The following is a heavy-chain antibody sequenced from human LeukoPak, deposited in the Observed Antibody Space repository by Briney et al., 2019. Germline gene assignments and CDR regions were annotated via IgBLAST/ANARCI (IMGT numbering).Heavy chain of an antibody. J-gene: IGHJ4*02. D-gene: IGHD3-10*01. Sequence: GGSLRLSCAASGFTVSTNHMSWVRQAPGKGLEWVSVLYSGGITYDGDSVKGRFTISRDNSKNTLYLQMNSLRTEDTAVYYCAGTASGNYFEYWGQGTLVTVS. CDR1: GFTVSTNH. V-gene: IGHV3-66*02. CDR3: AGTASGNYFEY. CDR2: LYSGGIT.